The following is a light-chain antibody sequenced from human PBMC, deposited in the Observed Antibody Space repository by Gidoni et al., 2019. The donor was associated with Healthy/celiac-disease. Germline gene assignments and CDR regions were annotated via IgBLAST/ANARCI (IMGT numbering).Light chain of an antibody. CDR3: QQYDNLPRYT. CDR1: QDISNY. CDR2: DAS. V-gene: IGKV1-33*01. Sequence: IQMTQSPSSLSASVGDRVTIPCQASQDISNYLNWYQQKPGKAPKLLIYDASNLETGVPARFSGSGSGTDFTFTISRLQPEDIATYYCQQYDNLPRYTFGQGTKLEIK. J-gene: IGKJ2*01.